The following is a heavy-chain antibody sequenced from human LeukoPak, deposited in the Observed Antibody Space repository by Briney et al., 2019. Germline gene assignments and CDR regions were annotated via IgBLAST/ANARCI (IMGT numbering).Heavy chain of an antibody. Sequence: GSLRLSCAASGFTFSSYSMNWVRQAPGKGLEWVSAISGSGAHTFYADSVKGRFTISRDNFNDTLYLQLNSLRVDDTAIYYCARDWFNDYWGQGALVTVSS. CDR2: ISGSGAHT. D-gene: IGHD3-9*01. CDR1: GFTFSSYS. V-gene: IGHV3-23*01. J-gene: IGHJ4*02. CDR3: ARDWFNDY.